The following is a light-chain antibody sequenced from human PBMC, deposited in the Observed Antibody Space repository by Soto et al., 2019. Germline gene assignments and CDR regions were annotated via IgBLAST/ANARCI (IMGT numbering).Light chain of an antibody. Sequence: DIVLTQSPCTLSLSPGERATLSCRASETVSGSYLAWYQQKPGQAPRLLIYGAYNRATGIPDRFSGSGSGTDFTLTISRLEPEDFAVYYCQQYGSSRTFGQGTKVDI. CDR2: GAY. CDR1: ETVSGSY. CDR3: QQYGSSRT. V-gene: IGKV3-20*01. J-gene: IGKJ1*01.